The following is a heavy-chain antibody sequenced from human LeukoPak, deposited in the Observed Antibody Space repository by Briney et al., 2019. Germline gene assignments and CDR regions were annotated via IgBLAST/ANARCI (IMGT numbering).Heavy chain of an antibody. J-gene: IGHJ6*03. Sequence: SETLSLTCTVSGGSISSSSYYWGWIRQPPGKGLEWIGSIYYSGSTNYNPSLKSRVTISVDTSKNQFSLKLSSVTAADTAVYYCARETIAVAGRYYYYYYYMDVWGKGTTVTVSS. CDR2: IYYSGST. D-gene: IGHD6-19*01. CDR3: ARETIAVAGRYYYYYYYMDV. CDR1: GGSISSSSYY. V-gene: IGHV4-39*07.